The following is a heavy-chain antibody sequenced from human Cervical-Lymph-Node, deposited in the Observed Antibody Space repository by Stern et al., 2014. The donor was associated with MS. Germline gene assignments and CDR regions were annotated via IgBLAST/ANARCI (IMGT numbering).Heavy chain of an antibody. CDR3: ARGARIDF. CDR2: IYYNGIT. CDR1: GGFMSSYY. J-gene: IGHJ4*02. V-gene: IGHV4-59*13. Sequence: QVQLQESGPGLVKTSETLSLTCTVSGGFMSSYYWSWIRQSPGKELEWIGYIYYNGITNYNPSLKSRVSISLDTSKNQFSLNLSSVTAADTAVYYCARGARIDFWGQGTLVTVSS.